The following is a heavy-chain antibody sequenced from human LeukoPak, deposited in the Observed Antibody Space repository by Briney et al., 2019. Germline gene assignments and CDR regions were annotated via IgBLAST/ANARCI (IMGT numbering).Heavy chain of an antibody. CDR3: ARDDNKGVRFGVVIYDY. CDR2: ISSSSSYI. D-gene: IGHD3-3*01. J-gene: IGHJ4*02. V-gene: IGHV3-21*01. Sequence: GGSLRLSCAASGFTFSSYSMNWVRQAPGKGLEWVSSISSSSSYIYYADSVKGGYTISRDNAKNSQYLQMNSQRAEDTAVYYCARDDNKGVRFGVVIYDYWGQGTLVTVSS. CDR1: GFTFSSYS.